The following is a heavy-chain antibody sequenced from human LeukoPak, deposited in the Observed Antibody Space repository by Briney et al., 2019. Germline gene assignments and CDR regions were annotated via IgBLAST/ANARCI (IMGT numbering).Heavy chain of an antibody. CDR1: GYTFTSYY. Sequence: ASVKVSCKASGYTFTSYYMHWVRQAPGQGLEWMGIINPSGGSTSYAQKFQGRVTMTRDTSTSTVYMELSSLRSEDTAVYYCAREVVEYYDILTGYHDYWGQGTLVTVSS. V-gene: IGHV1-46*01. J-gene: IGHJ4*02. CDR3: AREVVEYYDILTGYHDY. D-gene: IGHD3-9*01. CDR2: INPSGGST.